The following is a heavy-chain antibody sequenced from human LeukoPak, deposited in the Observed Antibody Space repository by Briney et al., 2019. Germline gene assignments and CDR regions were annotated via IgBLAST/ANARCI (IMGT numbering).Heavy chain of an antibody. CDR1: VFTFSSYS. CDR2: ISSSSSYI. J-gene: IGHJ6*02. V-gene: IGHV3-21*01. CDR3: ARAPDTVTPYWYYYYGMDV. Sequence: PGGSLTLSCAASVFTFSSYSMNWVRQAPGKGLEWVSSISSSSSYIYYADSVKGRFTISRDNAKNSLYLQMTSLRAEDTAVYYCARAPDTVTPYWYYYYGMDVWGQGTTVTVSS. D-gene: IGHD4-17*01.